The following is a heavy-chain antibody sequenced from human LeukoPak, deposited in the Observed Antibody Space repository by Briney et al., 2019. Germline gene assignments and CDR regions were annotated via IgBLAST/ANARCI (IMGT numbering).Heavy chain of an antibody. CDR1: GFTFSSYR. Sequence: GGSLRLSCAASGFTFSSYRMRWVRQAPGKRLVWVSRIYSDGSSTSYADSVKGRFTISTDNAKNTLYLQMNSLRAEDTAVYYCARAASNIVVAGDWYFDLWGRGTLVTVSS. J-gene: IGHJ2*01. CDR2: IYSDGSST. D-gene: IGHD6-19*01. V-gene: IGHV3-74*01. CDR3: ARAASNIVVAGDWYFDL.